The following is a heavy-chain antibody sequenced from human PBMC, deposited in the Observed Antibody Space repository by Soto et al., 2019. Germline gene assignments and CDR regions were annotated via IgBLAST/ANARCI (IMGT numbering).Heavy chain of an antibody. CDR1: GYSISSGYY. J-gene: IGHJ3*02. CDR2: IYHSGST. CDR3: ERVLPHPDAFDI. V-gene: IGHV4-38-2*01. Sequence: NPSETLSLTCAVSGYSISSGYYWGWIRQPPGKGLEWIGSIYHSGSTYYNPSLKSRVTISVDTSKNQFSLKLSSVTAADTAVYYCERVLPHPDAFDIWGQGTMVTVSS.